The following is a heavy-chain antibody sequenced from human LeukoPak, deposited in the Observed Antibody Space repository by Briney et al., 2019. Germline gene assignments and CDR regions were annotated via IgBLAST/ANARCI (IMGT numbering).Heavy chain of an antibody. CDR3: ARVGWELLGPFDH. CDR1: GGSITSYD. Sequence: PAETLSLTCTVSGGSITSYDWSWIRQPPGKGREWLGYIYYSGTTNYNPSLNRRVTISVARSKTQFSLKLRSVIAAAPAVYYCARVGWELLGPFDHWGQGTLVTVSS. CDR2: IYYSGTT. J-gene: IGHJ4*02. D-gene: IGHD1-26*01. V-gene: IGHV4-59*01.